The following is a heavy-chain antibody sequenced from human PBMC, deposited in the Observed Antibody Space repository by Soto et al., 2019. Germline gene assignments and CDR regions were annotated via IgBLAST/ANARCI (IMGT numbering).Heavy chain of an antibody. CDR3: ARPSGLVPYYFDY. CDR1: GFTFSSYA. D-gene: IGHD3-9*01. V-gene: IGHV3-30-3*01. CDR2: ISYDGSNK. Sequence: QVQLVESGGGVVQPGRSLRLSCAASGFTFSSYAMHWVRQAPGKGLEWVAVISYDGSNKYYADSVKGRFTISRDNSKNTLYLQMNTLRAEDTAVYYCARPSGLVPYYFDYWGQGTLVTVSS. J-gene: IGHJ4*02.